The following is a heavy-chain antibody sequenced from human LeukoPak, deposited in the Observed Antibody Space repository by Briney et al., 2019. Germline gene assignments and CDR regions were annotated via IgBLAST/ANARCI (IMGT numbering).Heavy chain of an antibody. V-gene: IGHV4-4*07. D-gene: IGHD3-10*01. CDR3: ASDSGTTGEVKFDP. CDR2: ISGSGTI. CDR1: GGSINSY. Sequence: SETLSLTWTVSGGSINSYWSWIRQPAGKGLEWIGRISGSGTITYNPALQSRLSISIDTSKNQFSLKLMSVTAADTAVYYCASDSGTTGEVKFDPWGQGTLVTVSS. J-gene: IGHJ5*02.